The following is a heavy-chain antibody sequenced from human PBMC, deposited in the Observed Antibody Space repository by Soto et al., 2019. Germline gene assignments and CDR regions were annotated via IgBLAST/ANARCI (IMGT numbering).Heavy chain of an antibody. CDR2: ISYDGSNK. Sequence: QVQLVESGGGVVQPGRSLRLSCAASGFTFSNYGMHWVRQAPGKGLEWVAVISYDGSNKYYADSVKGRFTISRDNSKNTLFLQMNSLRAKDTAVYYWAKQITPHSSGWPYAFHIWGQGTTVTVSS. CDR1: GFTFSNYG. J-gene: IGHJ3*02. CDR3: AKQITPHSSGWPYAFHI. D-gene: IGHD6-19*01. V-gene: IGHV3-30*18.